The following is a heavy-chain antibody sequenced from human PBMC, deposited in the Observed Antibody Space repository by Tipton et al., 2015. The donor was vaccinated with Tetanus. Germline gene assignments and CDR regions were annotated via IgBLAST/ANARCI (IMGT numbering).Heavy chain of an antibody. D-gene: IGHD5-18*01. V-gene: IGHV3-23*01. J-gene: IGHJ6*02. Sequence: SLRLSCAASGFTFSSYAMSWVRQAPGKGLEWVSAISGSGGSTYYADSVKGRFTISRDNSKKTLYLQMNSLRAEDTALYYCAKDNGGYSYGRYGMDVWGQGTTVTVSS. CDR2: ISGSGGST. CDR1: GFTFSSYA. CDR3: AKDNGGYSYGRYGMDV.